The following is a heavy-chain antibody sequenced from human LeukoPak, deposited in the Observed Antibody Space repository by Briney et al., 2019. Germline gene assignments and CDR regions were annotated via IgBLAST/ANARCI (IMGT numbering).Heavy chain of an antibody. J-gene: IGHJ4*02. CDR3: GVGITMIVVEKGPFDY. CDR1: GGSISSSSYY. V-gene: IGHV4-39*01. D-gene: IGHD3-22*01. CDR2: IYYSGST. Sequence: SETLSLTCTVSGGSISSSSYYWGWIRQPPGKGLEWIGSIYYSGSTCYNPSLKSRVTISVDTSKNQFSLKLSSVTAADTAVYYCGVGITMIVVEKGPFDYWGQGTLVTVSS.